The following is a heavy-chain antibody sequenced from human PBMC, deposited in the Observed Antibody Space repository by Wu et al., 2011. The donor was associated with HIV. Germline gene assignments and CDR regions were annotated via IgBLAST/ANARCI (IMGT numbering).Heavy chain of an antibody. D-gene: IGHD4-11*01. J-gene: IGHJ6*03. CDR3: ARGSTSRTYGTTPDYYYCYMDV. Sequence: QVQLVQSGAEVKKPGSSVKVSCKASGGTFSSDAVTWVRQAPGQGLEWMGRIIPSLGTASYAQKFQGRVTITADKSTSTAYMELSSLRSEDTAVYYCARGSTSRTYGTTPDYYYCYMDVWGKGTTVTVSS. CDR2: IIPSLGTA. V-gene: IGHV1-69*09. CDR1: GGTFSSDA.